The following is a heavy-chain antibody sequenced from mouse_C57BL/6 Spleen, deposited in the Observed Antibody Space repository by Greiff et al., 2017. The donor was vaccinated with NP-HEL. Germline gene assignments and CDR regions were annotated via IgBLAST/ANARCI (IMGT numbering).Heavy chain of an antibody. CDR1: GYTFTSYW. CDR2: IDPSDSYT. V-gene: IGHV1-69*01. D-gene: IGHD1-1*01. J-gene: IGHJ2*01. Sequence: QVQLQQPGAELVIPGASVKLSCKASGYTFTSYWMHWVKQRPGQGLEWIGEIDPSDSYTNYNQKFKGKSTLTVDKSSSTAYMQLSSLTSEDSAVYYCARGGSSLDYWGQGTTLTVSS. CDR3: ARGGSSLDY.